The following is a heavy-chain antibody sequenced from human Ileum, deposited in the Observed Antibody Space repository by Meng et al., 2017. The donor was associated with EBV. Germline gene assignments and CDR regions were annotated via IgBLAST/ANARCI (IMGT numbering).Heavy chain of an antibody. V-gene: IGHV1-46*04. D-gene: IGHD6-19*01. CDR2: INPSTGTT. CDR1: GYTFTSYY. Sequence: QVQLVQSGAEVKKHGASVKVSCKASGYTFTSYYIHWVRQAPGQGLEWMGIINPSTGTTTYAQNLQGRVTMTRDTSTSTVYMELSSLRSEDTAVYYCARDCLAGYTSGWQFDYWGQGTLVSVSS. J-gene: IGHJ4*02. CDR3: ARDCLAGYTSGWQFDY.